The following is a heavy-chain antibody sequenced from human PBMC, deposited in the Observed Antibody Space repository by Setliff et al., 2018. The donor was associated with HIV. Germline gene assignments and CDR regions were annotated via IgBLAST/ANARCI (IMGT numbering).Heavy chain of an antibody. V-gene: IGHV4-4*09. CDR2: IYTSGST. CDR3: ARLGYYYYGMDV. CDR1: GFTFSSYS. J-gene: IGHJ6*02. Sequence: ESLKISCAASGFTFSSYSMNWVRQAPGKGLEWIGYIYTSGSTNYNPSLKSRVTISVDTSKNQFSLKLSSVTAADTAVYYCARLGYYYYGMDVWGQGTTVTVSS.